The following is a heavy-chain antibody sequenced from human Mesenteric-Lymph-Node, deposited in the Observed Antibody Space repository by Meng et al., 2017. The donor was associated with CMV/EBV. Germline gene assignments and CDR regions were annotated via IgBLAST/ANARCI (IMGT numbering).Heavy chain of an antibody. CDR2: ISSSGDNT. D-gene: IGHD3/OR15-3a*01. Sequence: GEFLKISCADSGFTLSNFPMSWVRQAPGKGLEWVSTISSSGDNTYYADSVKGRFTISRDNSKNTLYLQMDSLRAEDTAVYYCAKGGLGWYFNYWGQGTLVTVSS. CDR3: AKGGLGWYFNY. CDR1: GFTLSNFP. V-gene: IGHV3-23*01. J-gene: IGHJ4*02.